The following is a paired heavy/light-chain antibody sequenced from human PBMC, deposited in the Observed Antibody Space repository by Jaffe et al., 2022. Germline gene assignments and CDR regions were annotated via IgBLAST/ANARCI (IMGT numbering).Heavy chain of an antibody. Sequence: EVQLLESGGGLVQPGGSLRLSCAASGFIFSDYPMSWVRQAPGKGLEWVSGISDSGDDTYYADSAKGRFTISRDNSKNTLYLQMNSLRAEDTAVYYCAKEMWRGWSGAFDIWGQGTMVTVSS. D-gene: IGHD6-19*01. CDR2: ISDSGDDT. CDR3: AKEMWRGWSGAFDI. CDR1: GFIFSDYP. V-gene: IGHV3-23*01. J-gene: IGHJ3*02.
Light chain of an antibody. CDR3: AAWDDSLNGYV. J-gene: IGLJ1*01. CDR2: SDN. V-gene: IGLV1-44*01. Sequence: QSVLTQPPSASGTPGQRVTISCSGSSSNIGRNTINWYQQLPGTAPKLLIYSDNHRPSGVPDRFSGSKSGTSTSLAISGLQSEDEADYYCAAWDDSLNGYVFGTGTKVTVL. CDR1: SSNIGRNT.